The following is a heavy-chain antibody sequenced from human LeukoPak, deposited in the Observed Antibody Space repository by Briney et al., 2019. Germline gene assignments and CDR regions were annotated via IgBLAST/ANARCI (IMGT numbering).Heavy chain of an antibody. CDR1: GGSISSSNW. J-gene: IGHJ5*02. CDR3: ARRMTVSATHWFDP. CDR2: IYHSGST. D-gene: IGHD5/OR15-5a*01. V-gene: IGHV4-4*02. Sequence: SETLSLTCAVSGGSISSSNWWSWVRQPPGKGLEWIGEIYHSGSTNYNPSLKRRLTISVDTSKNQFSLRLSSVTAADTAIYYCARRMTVSATHWFDPWGQGTLVTVSS.